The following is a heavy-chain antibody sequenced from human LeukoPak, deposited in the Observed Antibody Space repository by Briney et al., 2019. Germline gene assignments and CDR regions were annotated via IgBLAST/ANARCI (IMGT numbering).Heavy chain of an antibody. CDR2: IYYSGST. CDR3: ARKRGGYYYDSSGYYPGGYYGMDV. J-gene: IGHJ6*02. CDR1: GGSISSYY. D-gene: IGHD3-22*01. V-gene: IGHV4-59*12. Sequence: SETLSLTCTVSGGSISSYYWSWIRQPPGKGLEWIGYIYYSGSTNYNPSLKSRVTISVDTSKNRFSLKLSSVTAADTAVYYCARKRGGYYYDSSGYYPGGYYGMDVWGQGTTVTVSS.